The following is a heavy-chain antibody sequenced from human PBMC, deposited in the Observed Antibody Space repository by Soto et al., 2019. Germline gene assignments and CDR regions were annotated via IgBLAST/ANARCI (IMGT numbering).Heavy chain of an antibody. D-gene: IGHD3-10*01. CDR2: ISAYNGNT. J-gene: IGHJ4*01. CDR1: GYTFTSYG. Sequence: QVQLVQSGAEVKKPGASVKVSCKASGYTFTSYGISWVRQAPGQGLEWMGWISAYNGNTNYKQKLQGRVTMTTDTSKGTDYRELRSLRPDDTAVYYCARDPLPMEGVGYWGHGTLVTVSA. CDR3: ARDPLPMEGVGY. V-gene: IGHV1-18*01.